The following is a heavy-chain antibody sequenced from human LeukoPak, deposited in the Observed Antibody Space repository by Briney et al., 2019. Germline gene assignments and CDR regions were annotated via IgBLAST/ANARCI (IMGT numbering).Heavy chain of an antibody. CDR2: IKQDGSEK. CDR1: GFTFSSYW. D-gene: IGHD3-10*01. V-gene: IGHV3-7*01. CDR3: ARDKRGDYYYYMDV. Sequence: PGGSLRLSCAASGFTFSSYWMSWVRQAPGKGLEWVANIKQDGSEKYYVDSVKGRFTISRDNAKNSLYLQMNSLRAEDTAVYYCARDKRGDYYYYMDVWGKGTTVTVSS. J-gene: IGHJ6*03.